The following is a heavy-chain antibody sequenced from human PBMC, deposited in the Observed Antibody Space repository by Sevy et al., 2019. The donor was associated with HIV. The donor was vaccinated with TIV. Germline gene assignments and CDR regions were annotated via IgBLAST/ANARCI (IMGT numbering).Heavy chain of an antibody. J-gene: IGHJ6*02. V-gene: IGHV3-7*01. CDR2: INQDGSEK. Sequence: GGSLRLSCVGSGITISSHWMNWIRQAPGKGLEWVDNINQDGSEKYHVDSVKGRFTISRDNAKNSGYLQMHSLRVEDSGVYYCARAMGVWGQGTTVTVSS. CDR1: GITISSHW. CDR3: ARAMGV.